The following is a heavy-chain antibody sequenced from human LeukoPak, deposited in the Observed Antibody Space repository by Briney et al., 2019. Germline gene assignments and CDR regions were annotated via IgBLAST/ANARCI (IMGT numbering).Heavy chain of an antibody. Sequence: SETLSLTCNVSGGSINGYYWTWIRQPPGKGLEWVGYMFYNGNTNYNPSLKSRVTISVDTTKSQISLRLTSVTAADTGVYHCARLTREDGVDVWGLGTTVTVSS. J-gene: IGHJ6*02. CDR2: MFYNGNT. CDR3: ARLTREDGVDV. V-gene: IGHV4-59*01. CDR1: GGSINGYY.